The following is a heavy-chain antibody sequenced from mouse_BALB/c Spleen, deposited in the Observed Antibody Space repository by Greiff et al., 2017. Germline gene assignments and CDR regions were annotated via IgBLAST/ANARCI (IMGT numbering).Heavy chain of an antibody. J-gene: IGHJ1*01. CDR2: IIPGSGST. CDR1: GYTFSSYW. Sequence: QVQLKQSGAELVKPGASVKLSCKASGYTFSSYWIEWVKQRPGHGLEWIGEIIPGSGSTNYNEKFKGKSTFTADTTSNTTYMQLSSLRSEDTAVYDCAIPATGYCYFDVWGAGTTVTVSS. V-gene: IGHV1-9*01. CDR3: AIPATGYCYFDV. D-gene: IGHD1-2*01.